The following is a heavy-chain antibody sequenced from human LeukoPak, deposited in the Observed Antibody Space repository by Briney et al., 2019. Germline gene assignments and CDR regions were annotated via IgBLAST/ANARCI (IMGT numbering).Heavy chain of an antibody. Sequence: GGSLRLSCAASGFTFSSYAMHWVRQAPGKGLEWVAFIRYDGSNKYYADSVKGRFTISRDNSKNTLYLQMNSLRAEDTAVYYCAKDGYSDLDYWGQGTLVTVSS. CDR2: IRYDGSNK. D-gene: IGHD5-18*01. V-gene: IGHV3-30*02. CDR3: AKDGYSDLDY. CDR1: GFTFSSYA. J-gene: IGHJ4*02.